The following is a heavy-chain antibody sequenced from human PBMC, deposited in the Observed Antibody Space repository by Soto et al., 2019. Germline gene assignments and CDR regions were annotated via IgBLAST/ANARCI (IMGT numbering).Heavy chain of an antibody. D-gene: IGHD6-13*01. CDR1: DGSFNDYF. CDR2: VHHTGTS. Sequence: QVALQQWGAGLLKTSQTLSLTCGVHDGSFNDYFCTWIRQSSGKGLEWIGEVHHTGTSYFNPSLKRRVTLSVDTSKSQFSLNLTSVTAADTAIDFCARRKDSSCYYYGMDGWGQGTTVFVS. V-gene: IGHV4-34*02. J-gene: IGHJ6*02. CDR3: ARRKDSSCYYYGMDG.